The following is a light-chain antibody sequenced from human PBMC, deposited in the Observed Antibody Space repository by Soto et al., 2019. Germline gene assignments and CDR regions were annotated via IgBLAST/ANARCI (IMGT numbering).Light chain of an antibody. J-gene: IGLJ3*02. V-gene: IGLV4-69*01. CDR2: LNSDGRH. CDR3: LTWGAGIWV. CDR1: SGHTNYA. Sequence: QSVLTQSPSASAYLGASVKLTCTLSSGHTNYAIAWLRLQPEKGPRYLMKLNSDGRHSKGDGIPDRFSGSSSGAERYLTISSLRSEDEADYYCLTWGAGIWVFGGGTKVTVL.